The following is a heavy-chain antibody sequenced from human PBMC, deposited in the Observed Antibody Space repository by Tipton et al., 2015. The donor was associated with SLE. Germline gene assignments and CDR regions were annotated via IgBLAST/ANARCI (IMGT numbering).Heavy chain of an antibody. D-gene: IGHD2-15*01. CDR1: GFTVSSNY. Sequence: SLRLSCAASGFTVSSNYMSWVRQAPGKGLEWVLVIYSGGSTYYADSVKGRFAISRDNSKNTLYLQMNSLRAEDTAVYYCARVLGGLGLFDYWGQGTLVTVSS. J-gene: IGHJ4*02. CDR2: IYSGGST. CDR3: ARVLGGLGLFDY. V-gene: IGHV3-53*05.